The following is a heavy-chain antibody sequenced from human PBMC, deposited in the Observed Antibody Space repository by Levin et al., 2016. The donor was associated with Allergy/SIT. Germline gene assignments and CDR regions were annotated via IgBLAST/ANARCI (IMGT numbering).Heavy chain of an antibody. J-gene: IGHJ4*02. V-gene: IGHV4-4*07. CDR3: ARDHWGVMDH. D-gene: IGHD3-16*01. Sequence: SETLSLTCTVSGASISNYYWSWIRQPAGKGLEWIGRIHATGSPIYNPPLRSRATTSVDTSKNQFFLRLSSLTAADTAVYYCARDHWGVMDHWGQGILVTVSS. CDR2: IHATGSP. CDR1: GASISNYY.